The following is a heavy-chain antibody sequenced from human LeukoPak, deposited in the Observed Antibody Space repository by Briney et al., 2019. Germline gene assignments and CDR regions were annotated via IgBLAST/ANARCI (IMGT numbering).Heavy chain of an antibody. D-gene: IGHD3-3*01. V-gene: IGHV1-2*06. J-gene: IGHJ4*02. Sequence: GASVKVSCKASGYTFTGYYMHWVRQAPGQGLEWMGRINPNSGDTNYAQKFQGRVTMTRYTSISTAYMELSRLRSDGTAVYYCAGDSSGFLELSDYWGPGTLVTVSS. CDR3: AGDSSGFLELSDY. CDR2: INPNSGDT. CDR1: GYTFTGYY.